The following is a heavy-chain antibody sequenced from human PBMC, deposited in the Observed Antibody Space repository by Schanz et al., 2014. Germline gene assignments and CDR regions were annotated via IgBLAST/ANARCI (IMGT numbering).Heavy chain of an antibody. CDR2: ISSSGSYI. Sequence: EVQLLESGGGLVRPGGSLRLSCAASGFTFNSYAMTWVRQAPGKGLEWVSSISSSGSYINYADSVKGRFTISRDNAKNTLYLQMSSMRAEDTAIYYCAKLSSSGRLAGYFDYWGQGALVTVSS. J-gene: IGHJ4*02. V-gene: IGHV3-21*04. CDR3: AKLSSSGRLAGYFDY. D-gene: IGHD6-19*01. CDR1: GFTFNSYA.